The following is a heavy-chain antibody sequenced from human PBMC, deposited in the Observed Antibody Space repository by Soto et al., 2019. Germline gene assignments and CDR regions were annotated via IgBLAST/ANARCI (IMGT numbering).Heavy chain of an antibody. CDR3: ARKAARPSSGWFDP. CDR2: IYYSGST. CDR1: GGSISSYY. V-gene: IGHV4-59*01. D-gene: IGHD6-6*01. Sequence: QVQLQESGPGLVKPSETLSLTCTVSGGSISSYYWSWIRQPPGKGLEWIGYIYYSGSTNYNPSLKSRVTISVDTSKNQFSLRLSSVTAADPAVYYCARKAARPSSGWFDPWGQGTLVTVSS. J-gene: IGHJ5*02.